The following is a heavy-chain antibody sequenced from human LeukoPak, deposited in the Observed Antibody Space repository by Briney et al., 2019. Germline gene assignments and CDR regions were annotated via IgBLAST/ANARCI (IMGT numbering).Heavy chain of an antibody. CDR2: INPNSGGT. J-gene: IGHJ3*02. CDR3: ARGNPITMKLLNAFDI. CDR1: GYTFTSYY. Sequence: GASVKVSCKASGYTFTSYYMHWVRQAPGQGLEWMGWINPNSGGTNYAQKFQGRVTMTRDTSISTAYMELSRLRSDDTAVYYCARGNPITMKLLNAFDIWGQGTMVTVSS. V-gene: IGHV1-2*02. D-gene: IGHD3-22*01.